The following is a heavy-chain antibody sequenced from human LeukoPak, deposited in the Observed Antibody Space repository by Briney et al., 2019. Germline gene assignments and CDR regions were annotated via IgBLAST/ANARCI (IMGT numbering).Heavy chain of an antibody. Sequence: GGSLRLSCAASGFTFSSYEMKWVRQAPGKGLEWVAFIRYDGSNKYYTDSVKGRFTISRDNSKNTLYLQMNSLRAEDTAVYYCAKGRGWEASYYYYYTDVWGKGTTVTISS. CDR3: AKGRGWEASYYYYYTDV. CDR1: GFTFSSYE. CDR2: IRYDGSNK. D-gene: IGHD1-26*01. V-gene: IGHV3-30*02. J-gene: IGHJ6*03.